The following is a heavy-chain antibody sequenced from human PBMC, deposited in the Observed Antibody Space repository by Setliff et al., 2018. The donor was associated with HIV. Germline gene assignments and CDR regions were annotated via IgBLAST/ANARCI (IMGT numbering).Heavy chain of an antibody. Sequence: LSLTCTVYGGFIKNSNYYWGWIRQPPGKVLEWIGNIHYSGSTYYNPSLKSRVTISVDKPKNEFSLKLSSMSAADPAVYYCARGIAVAGPYFDYWGQGTLVTVSS. V-gene: IGHV4-39*07. J-gene: IGHJ4*02. CDR3: ARGIAVAGPYFDY. CDR1: GGFIKNSNYY. CDR2: IHYSGST. D-gene: IGHD6-19*01.